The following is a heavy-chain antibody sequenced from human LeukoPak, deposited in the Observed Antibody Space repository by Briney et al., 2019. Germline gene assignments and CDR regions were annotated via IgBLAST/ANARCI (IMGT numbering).Heavy chain of an antibody. V-gene: IGHV1-8*01. CDR3: ARVVGATAGIIRFDA. J-gene: IGHJ5*02. CDR2: MNPNSGNT. D-gene: IGHD1-26*01. Sequence: ASVKVSCKASGYTFTSHDINWVRQATGQGLEWMGWMNPNSGNTGYAQKFQGRVTMTRNTSISTAYMELSSLRSEDTAVYYCARVVGATAGIIRFDAWGLGTLVTVSS. CDR1: GYTFTSHD.